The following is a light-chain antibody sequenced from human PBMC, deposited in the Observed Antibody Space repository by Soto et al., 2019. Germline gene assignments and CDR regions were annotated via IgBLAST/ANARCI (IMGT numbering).Light chain of an antibody. CDR1: SSDIGGYDY. Sequence: QSALTQPASVSGSPGQSISISGTGTSSDIGGYDYVSWYQQHPGKAPKLMIYEVSNRPSGVSNRFSGSKSGNTASLTISGLQAEDEADYYCTSYTSSRTNYVFGTGTKLTVL. CDR2: EVS. CDR3: TSYTSSRTNYV. J-gene: IGLJ1*01. V-gene: IGLV2-14*01.